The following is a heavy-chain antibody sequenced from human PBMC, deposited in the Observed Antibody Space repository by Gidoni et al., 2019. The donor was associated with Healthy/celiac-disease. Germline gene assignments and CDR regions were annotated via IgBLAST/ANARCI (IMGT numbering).Heavy chain of an antibody. CDR1: GFTFSSYT. J-gene: IGHJ4*02. D-gene: IGHD2-15*01. CDR3: AKDDCSGGSCYY. V-gene: IGHV3-23*01. Sequence: EVQLLESGGGLVQPGGSLRLSCAASGFTFSSYTMSWVSQAPGKGLEWVSAISGSGGSTYYADSVKGRFTISRDNSKNTLYLQMNSLRAEDTAVYYCAKDDCSGGSCYYWGQGTLVTVSS. CDR2: ISGSGGST.